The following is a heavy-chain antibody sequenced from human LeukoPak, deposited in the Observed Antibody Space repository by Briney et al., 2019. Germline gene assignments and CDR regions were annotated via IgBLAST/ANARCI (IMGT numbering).Heavy chain of an antibody. J-gene: IGHJ6*02. CDR1: GFTFSMYA. CDR2: ISSDGGST. CDR3: VNYGMDV. Sequence: PGGSLRLSCAASGFTFSMYAMHWVRQAPGKGLEYVSAISSDGGSTYYANSVKGRFTISRDNSKNTLYLQMGSLRAEDMAVYYCVNYGMDVWGQGTPVTVSS. V-gene: IGHV3-64*01.